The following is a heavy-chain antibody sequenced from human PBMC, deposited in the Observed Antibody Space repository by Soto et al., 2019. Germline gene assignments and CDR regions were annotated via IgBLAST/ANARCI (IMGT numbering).Heavy chain of an antibody. CDR3: ARDRDSSGYWVGMDV. CDR1: GGSISSYY. CDR2: IYYSGST. J-gene: IGHJ6*02. Sequence: SETLSLTCTVSGGSISSYYWSWVRQPPGKGLEWIGYIYYSGSTNYNPSLKSRVTISVDTSKNQFSLKLSSVTAADTAVYYCARDRDSSGYWVGMDVWGQGTTVTVSS. V-gene: IGHV4-59*01. D-gene: IGHD3-22*01.